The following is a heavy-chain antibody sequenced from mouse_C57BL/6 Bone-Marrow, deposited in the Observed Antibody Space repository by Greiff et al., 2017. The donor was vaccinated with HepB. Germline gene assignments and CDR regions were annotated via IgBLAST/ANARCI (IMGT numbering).Heavy chain of an antibody. CDR1: DSEVFPIAY. D-gene: IGHD2-4*01. Sequence: QVQLKESGSELRSPGSSVKLSCKDFDSEVFPIAYMSWVRQKPGHGFEWIGGILPSIGRTIYGEKFEDKATLDADTLSNTAYLELNSLTSEDSAIYYCARPSYDYDDYYAMDYWGQGTSVTVSS. CDR3: ARPSYDYDDYYAMDY. V-gene: IGHV15-2*01. J-gene: IGHJ4*01. CDR2: ILPSIGRT.